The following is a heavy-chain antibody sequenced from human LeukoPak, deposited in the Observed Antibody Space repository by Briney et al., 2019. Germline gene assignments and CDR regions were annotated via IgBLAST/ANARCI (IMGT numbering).Heavy chain of an antibody. J-gene: IGHJ4*02. V-gene: IGHV3-23*01. CDR1: GFTFSSYA. Sequence: GGSLRLSCAASGFTFSSYAMSWVRQAPGKGLEWVSAISNSGGSTFYADSVKGRFTISRDNSKNTLYLKMNSLRAEDKAVYYCAKDRISMVRGVTRNWGQGTLVTVSS. D-gene: IGHD3-10*01. CDR3: AKDRISMVRGVTRN. CDR2: ISNSGGST.